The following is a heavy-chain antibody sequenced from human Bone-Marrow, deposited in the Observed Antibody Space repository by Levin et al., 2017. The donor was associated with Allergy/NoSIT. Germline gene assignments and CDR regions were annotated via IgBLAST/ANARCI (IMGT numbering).Heavy chain of an antibody. CDR3: AGRGLMISFNGMDV. CDR1: EGSFSGSY. V-gene: IGHV4-34*01. D-gene: IGHD2-15*01. Sequence: PSQTLSLTCAVYEGSFSGSYWSWIRQAPGKGLEWIGEVNHRGSTNYNPSLKSRVTMSVDTSKNELSLNLHSVTAADTAVYYCAGRGLMISFNGMDVWGQGTTVTVSS. CDR2: VNHRGST. J-gene: IGHJ6*02.